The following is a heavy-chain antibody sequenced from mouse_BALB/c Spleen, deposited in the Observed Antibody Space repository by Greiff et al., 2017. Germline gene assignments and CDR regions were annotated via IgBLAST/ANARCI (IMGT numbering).Heavy chain of an antibody. J-gene: IGHJ4*01. D-gene: IGHD4-1*01. CDR3: AREGNCDVQDAMDY. Sequence: EVQRVESGGGLVQPGGSLKLSCAASGFTFSSYTMSWVRQTPEKRLEWVAYISNGGGSTYYPDTVKGRFTISRDNAKNTLYLQMSSLKSEDTAMYYCAREGNCDVQDAMDYWGQGTSVTVSS. CDR2: ISNGGGST. V-gene: IGHV5-12-2*01. CDR1: GFTFSSYT.